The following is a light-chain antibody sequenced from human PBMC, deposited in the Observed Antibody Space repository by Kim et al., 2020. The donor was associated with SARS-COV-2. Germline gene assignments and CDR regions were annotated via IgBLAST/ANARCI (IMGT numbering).Light chain of an antibody. V-gene: IGLV3-1*01. J-gene: IGLJ3*02. Sequence: SYELTQPPSVSESPGQTASITCSGDKLGDKYACWYQQKPGQSPVLVINQDSKRPSGIPERFSGSNSGNTATLTISGTQSMDEADYYCQAWDSSTAPVFGGGTQLTVL. CDR3: QAWDSSTAPV. CDR1: KLGDKY. CDR2: QDS.